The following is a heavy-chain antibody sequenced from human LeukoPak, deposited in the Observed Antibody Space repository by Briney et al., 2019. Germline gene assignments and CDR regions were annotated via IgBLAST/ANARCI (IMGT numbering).Heavy chain of an antibody. CDR3: ARGGHSYGYAFDY. CDR2: INSDGSTT. V-gene: IGHV3-74*01. Sequence: PGGSLRLSCAASGFSFSSYWMHWVRQAPGKGLVWVSRINSDGSTTSYADSVKGRFTISRDNAKNTVYLQMSSLRGEDTAVYYCARGGHSYGYAFDYWGQGTLVTVSS. D-gene: IGHD5-18*01. J-gene: IGHJ4*02. CDR1: GFSFSSYW.